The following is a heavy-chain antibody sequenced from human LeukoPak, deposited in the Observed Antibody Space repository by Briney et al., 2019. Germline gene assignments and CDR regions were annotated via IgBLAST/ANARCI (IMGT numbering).Heavy chain of an antibody. D-gene: IGHD6-19*01. V-gene: IGHV4-59*01. Sequence: SETLSLTCTASGDSISGYYWSWIRQPPGKGLEWIGYIYYSGSTNYNPSLKSRVTISVDTSRNQFSLKLSSVTAADTAVYYCARHYSYSSGWYDYWGQGTLVTVSS. CDR1: GDSISGYY. CDR2: IYYSGST. CDR3: ARHYSYSSGWYDY. J-gene: IGHJ4*02.